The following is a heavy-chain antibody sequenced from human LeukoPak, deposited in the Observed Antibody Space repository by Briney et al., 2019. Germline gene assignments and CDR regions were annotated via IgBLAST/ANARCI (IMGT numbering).Heavy chain of an antibody. CDR2: VFHSGTT. CDR3: ARRMATVTDAFDI. V-gene: IGHV4-59*08. D-gene: IGHD5-24*01. CDR1: GDSLTSHF. J-gene: IGHJ3*02. Sequence: SETLSLTCNVSGDSLTSHFWSWIRQTPGKGLERSGYVFHSGTTNYSPSLKSRVTISLDTSKKQFYLRLASVTAADTALYYCARRMATVTDAFDIWGRGSMVSVSS.